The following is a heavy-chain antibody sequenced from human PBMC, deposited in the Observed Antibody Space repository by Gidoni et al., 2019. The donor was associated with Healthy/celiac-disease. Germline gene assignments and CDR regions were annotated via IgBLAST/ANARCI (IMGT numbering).Heavy chain of an antibody. CDR2: IKQEGSEK. CDR3: ARVVYSSSWPSYDYFDY. V-gene: IGHV3-7*01. D-gene: IGHD6-13*01. CDR1: GFTCSSYW. J-gene: IGHJ4*02. Sequence: EVQLVESGGGLVQPGGSLRLSCAASGFTCSSYWMSWVRQAPGTGLEWGANIKQEGSEKDYVDAVKGRFTISRDNAKNSLYLQMNSLRAEDTAVYYCARVVYSSSWPSYDYFDYWGQGTLVTVSS.